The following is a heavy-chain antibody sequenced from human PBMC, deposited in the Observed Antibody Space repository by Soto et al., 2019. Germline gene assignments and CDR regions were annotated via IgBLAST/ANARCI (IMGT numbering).Heavy chain of an antibody. CDR2: ISYDGSYK. CDR1: GFTFSSYG. J-gene: IGHJ4*02. D-gene: IGHD5-12*01. V-gene: IGHV3-30*18. Sequence: QVQLVESGGGVVQPGRSLRLSCAASGFTFSSYGMHWVRQAPGKGLEWVAVISYDGSYKYYADSMKGRVTISRDNSKNTLYVQMNSLRAEDPAVYYCAKEGSVVATPPDFDYWGQGTLVTVSS. CDR3: AKEGSVVATPPDFDY.